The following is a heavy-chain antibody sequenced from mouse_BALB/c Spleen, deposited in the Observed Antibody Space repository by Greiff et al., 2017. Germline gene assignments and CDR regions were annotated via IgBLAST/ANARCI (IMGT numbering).Heavy chain of an antibody. Sequence: VQLQQSGPELVKPGASVKMSCKASGYTFTSYVMHWVKQNPGQGLEWIGYINPYNDGTKYNEKFKGKATLTSDKSSSTAYMELSSLTSEDSAVYYCARGITTVSYWYFDVWGAGTTVTVSS. CDR3: ARGITTVSYWYFDV. CDR1: GYTFTSYV. CDR2: INPYNDGT. J-gene: IGHJ1*01. D-gene: IGHD2-4*01. V-gene: IGHV1-14*01.